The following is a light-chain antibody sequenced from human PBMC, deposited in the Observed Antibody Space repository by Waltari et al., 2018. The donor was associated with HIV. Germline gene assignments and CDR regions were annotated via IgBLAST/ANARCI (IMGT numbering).Light chain of an antibody. Sequence: QSVLTQSPSVSEAPGQSVTISCSGSDSNIGGHAVTWYQQFPGKPPRLLVYNDDLILSGVSDRLSASKSGTSASLAINDLQSEHESHYYCAAWDDGLNGVIFGGGTKVTVL. CDR3: AAWDDGLNGVI. J-gene: IGLJ2*01. CDR2: NDD. CDR1: DSNIGGHA. V-gene: IGLV1-36*01.